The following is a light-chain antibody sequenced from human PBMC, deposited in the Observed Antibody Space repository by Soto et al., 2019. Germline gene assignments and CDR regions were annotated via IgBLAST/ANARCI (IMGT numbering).Light chain of an antibody. CDR2: GAS. J-gene: IGKJ2*01. CDR1: QSVSSSY. V-gene: IGKV3-20*01. CDR3: QQFVSSLSSFT. Sequence: EIVLTRSPGTLSLSPGERATLSCRASQSVSSSYLAWYQQKPGQAPRLLIYGASSRATGIPDRFSGGGSGTDFTLTISRLEPEDFAVYYCQQFVSSLSSFTFGQGTKLEI.